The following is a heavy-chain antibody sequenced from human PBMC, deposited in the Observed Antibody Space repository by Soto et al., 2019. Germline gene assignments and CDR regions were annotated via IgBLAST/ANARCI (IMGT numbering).Heavy chain of an antibody. J-gene: IGHJ4*02. CDR2: ISYDGSNK. V-gene: IGHV3-30*18. D-gene: IGHD2-15*01. Sequence: GGSLRLSCAASGFTFSNYDMHWVRQAPGRGLEWVAVISYDGSNKYYADSVRGRFTISRDNSKNTLYLQMNSLRADDTAVYYCAKAAATYYCSGGYCYNYYFDSWGQGTLVTVSS. CDR3: AKAAATYYCSGGYCYNYYFDS. CDR1: GFTFSNYD.